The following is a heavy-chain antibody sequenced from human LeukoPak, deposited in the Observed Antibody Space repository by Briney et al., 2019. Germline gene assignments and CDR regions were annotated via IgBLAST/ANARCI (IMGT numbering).Heavy chain of an antibody. CDR3: ARTSFKLPDY. CDR2: IHPSTGNP. V-gene: IGHV7-4-1*02. Sequence: ASVKVSCKASGYTFTNYAMNWVRQAPGQGLEWMGWIHPSTGNPTYAQGFTGRFVFSLDTSVSTAYLQISSLKAEDTAVYYCARTSFKLPDYWGQGTLVTVSS. D-gene: IGHD1-7*01. J-gene: IGHJ4*02. CDR1: GYTFTNYA.